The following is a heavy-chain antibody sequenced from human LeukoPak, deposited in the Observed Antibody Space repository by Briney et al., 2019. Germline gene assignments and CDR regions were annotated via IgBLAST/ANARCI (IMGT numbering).Heavy chain of an antibody. CDR3: ARDFPPYSSGLGPFDY. D-gene: IGHD6-19*01. J-gene: IGHJ4*02. CDR1: GGPISSSSYY. V-gene: IGHV4-39*07. Sequence: SETLSLTCTVSGGPISSSSYYWGWIRQPPGKGLEWIGSIYYSGSTYYNPSLKSRVTISVDTSKNQFSLKLSSVTAADTAVYYCARDFPPYSSGLGPFDYWGQGTLVTVSS. CDR2: IYYSGST.